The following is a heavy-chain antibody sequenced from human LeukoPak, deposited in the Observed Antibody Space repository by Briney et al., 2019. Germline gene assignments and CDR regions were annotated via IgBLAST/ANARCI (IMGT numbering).Heavy chain of an antibody. Sequence: ASVKVSCKASGYTFTSYYMHWVRQAPGQGLEWMGIINPSGGSTSYAQKFQGRVTMTRDMSTSTVYMELSSLRSEDTAVYYCARDYYDSSGYYYGLDYWGQGTLVTVSS. D-gene: IGHD3-22*01. CDR2: INPSGGST. J-gene: IGHJ4*02. CDR1: GYTFTSYY. CDR3: ARDYYDSSGYYYGLDY. V-gene: IGHV1-46*01.